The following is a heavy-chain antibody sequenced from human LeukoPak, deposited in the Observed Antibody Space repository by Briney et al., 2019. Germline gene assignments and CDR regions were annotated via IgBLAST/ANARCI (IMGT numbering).Heavy chain of an antibody. CDR1: GFSFSSYS. CDR2: ISYDGSNK. V-gene: IGHV3-30*18. D-gene: IGHD1-26*01. CDR3: AKDQNSGSYYELSY. Sequence: GGSLRLSCAASGFSFSSYSMNWFRQAPGKGLEWVAVISYDGSNKYYADSVKGRFTISRDNSKNTLYLQMNSLRAEDTAVYYCAKDQNSGSYYELSYWGQGTLVTVSS. J-gene: IGHJ4*02.